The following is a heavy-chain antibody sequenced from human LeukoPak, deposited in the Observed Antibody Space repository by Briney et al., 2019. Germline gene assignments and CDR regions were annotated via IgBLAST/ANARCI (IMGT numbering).Heavy chain of an antibody. D-gene: IGHD3-22*01. V-gene: IGHV1-69*13. Sequence: SVKVSCEASGGTFSSYAISWVRQAPGQGLEWMGGIIPIFGTANYAQKFQGRVTITADESTSTAYMELSSLRSEDTAVYYCARGGYYYDSSGYYTGNNWFDPWGQGTLVTVSS. CDR3: ARGGYYYDSSGYYTGNNWFDP. CDR2: IIPIFGTA. CDR1: GGTFSSYA. J-gene: IGHJ5*02.